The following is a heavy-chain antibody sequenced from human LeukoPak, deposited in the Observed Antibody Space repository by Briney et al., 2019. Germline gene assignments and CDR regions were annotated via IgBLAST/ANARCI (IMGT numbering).Heavy chain of an antibody. CDR2: MSYDGTNK. Sequence: GGSLRLSCVVSGFTVTGYSMHWVRQAPGTGLEWVAVMSYDGTNKYYADSVKGRFTISRDNSKNTLYLQMNNLRAQDTAVYYCARGNSGAYYYYGMDVWGQGTTVTVSS. D-gene: IGHD4-23*01. V-gene: IGHV3-30-3*01. CDR1: GFTVTGYS. J-gene: IGHJ6*02. CDR3: ARGNSGAYYYYGMDV.